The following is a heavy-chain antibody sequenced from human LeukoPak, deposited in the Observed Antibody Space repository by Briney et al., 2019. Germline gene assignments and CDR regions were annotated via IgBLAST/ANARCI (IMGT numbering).Heavy chain of an antibody. V-gene: IGHV4-30-4*08. CDR2: IYYSGST. J-gene: IGHJ5*02. D-gene: IGHD2-2*01. CDR3: ARAGAYCSSTSCYGQNWFDP. CDR1: GGSISSGDYY. Sequence: SQTLSLTCTVSGGSISSGDYYWSWLRQPPGKGLEWIGYIYYSGSTYYNPSLKSRVTLPVDTSKNQFSLKLSSVTAADTAVYYCARAGAYCSSTSCYGQNWFDPWGQGTLVTVSS.